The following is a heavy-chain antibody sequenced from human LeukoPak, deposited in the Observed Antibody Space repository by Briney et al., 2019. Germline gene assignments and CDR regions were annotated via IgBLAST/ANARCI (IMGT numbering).Heavy chain of an antibody. Sequence: SVKVSCKASGGTFSSYAISWVRQAPGQGLEWMGGIIPIFGTANYAQKFQGRVTITADESTSTAYMELSSLRSEDTAVYYCAVYCSSTSCQASPWGQGTLVTVSS. D-gene: IGHD2-2*01. CDR2: IIPIFGTA. V-gene: IGHV1-69*01. CDR3: AVYCSSTSCQASP. CDR1: GGTFSSYA. J-gene: IGHJ5*02.